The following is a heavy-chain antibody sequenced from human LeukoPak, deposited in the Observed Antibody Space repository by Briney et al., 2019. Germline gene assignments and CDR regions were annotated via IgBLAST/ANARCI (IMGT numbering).Heavy chain of an antibody. Sequence: PGGSLRLSCAASGLTFSSYEMNWVRQAPGKGLEWVSYISSSGSSIYYADSVKGRFTISRDNAKKSLYLQMSSLRAEDTAVYYCAKDKGREGDYWGQGNLVTVSS. CDR1: GLTFSSYE. CDR2: ISSSGSSI. CDR3: AKDKGREGDY. J-gene: IGHJ4*02. V-gene: IGHV3-48*03.